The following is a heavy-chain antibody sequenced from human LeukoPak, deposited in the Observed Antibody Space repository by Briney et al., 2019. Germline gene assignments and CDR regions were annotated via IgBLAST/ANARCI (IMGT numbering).Heavy chain of an antibody. CDR1: GFTFGDYA. D-gene: IGHD6-13*01. V-gene: IGHV3-49*03. Sequence: PGGSLRLSCTASGFTFGDYAMSWFRQAPGKGMEWVGFIRSKAYGGTTEYAASVKSRFTISRDDSKSIAYLQMNSLKTEDTAVYYCERVDSSSWYGDYWGQGTLVTVSS. CDR3: ERVDSSSWYGDY. J-gene: IGHJ4*02. CDR2: IRSKAYGGTT.